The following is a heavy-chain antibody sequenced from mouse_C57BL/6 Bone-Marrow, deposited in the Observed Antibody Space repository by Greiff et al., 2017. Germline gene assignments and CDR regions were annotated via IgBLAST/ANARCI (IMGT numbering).Heavy chain of an antibody. D-gene: IGHD1-1*01. CDR1: GYTFTSYW. J-gene: IGHJ3*01. V-gene: IGHV1-52*01. Sequence: QVQLQQPGAELVRPGSSVKLSCKASGYTFTSYWMHWVKQRPIKGLEWIGNINTSDSETHYHQTFKDKATFTVDKSSSTAYMQLSSLTSEDSAVYYCTRGPLITTVDWGQGTLVTVSA. CDR2: INTSDSET. CDR3: TRGPLITTVD.